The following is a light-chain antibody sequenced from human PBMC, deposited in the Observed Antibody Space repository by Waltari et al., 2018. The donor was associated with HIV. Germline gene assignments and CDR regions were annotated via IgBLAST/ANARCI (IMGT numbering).Light chain of an antibody. CDR3: ASYAGRNTLV. J-gene: IGLJ2*01. Sequence: QSALTQPPSASGSPGQSGTISCTGKDSDVGAYNYVSWYQQHPGKPPKLIIYEVFKRPSGVPDRFSGSNSGNTASLTVSGLQAEDEANYYCASYAGRNTLVFGGGTKLTVL. V-gene: IGLV2-8*01. CDR2: EVF. CDR1: DSDVGAYNY.